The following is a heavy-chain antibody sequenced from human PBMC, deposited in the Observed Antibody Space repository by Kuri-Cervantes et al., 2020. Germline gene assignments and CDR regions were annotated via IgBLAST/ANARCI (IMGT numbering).Heavy chain of an antibody. J-gene: IGHJ4*02. CDR1: GFTFSSYG. CDR3: AKDLSSGWFQFDY. D-gene: IGHD6-19*01. V-gene: IGHV3-30*18. CDR2: ISYDESNK. Sequence: GESLKISCAASGFTFSSYGMHWVRQAPGKGLEWVAVISYDESNKYYADSVKGRFTISRDNAKNSLYLQMNSLRAEDTALYYCAKDLSSGWFQFDYWGQGTLVTVSS.